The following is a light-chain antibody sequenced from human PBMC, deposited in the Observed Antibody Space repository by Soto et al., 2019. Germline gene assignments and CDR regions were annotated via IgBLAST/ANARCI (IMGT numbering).Light chain of an antibody. V-gene: IGKV3-20*01. CDR3: QQYGSSGT. CDR1: QSVSTSY. CDR2: VAS. Sequence: IVLTQSPGILSLSPGERATLSCRASQSVSTSYLAWYQQKPGQAPRLLLYVASSRDTVIPDRFSGSGSGTDFNLPSSSLEPEDFAGYYCQQYGSSGTFGEGTKLDI. J-gene: IGKJ1*01.